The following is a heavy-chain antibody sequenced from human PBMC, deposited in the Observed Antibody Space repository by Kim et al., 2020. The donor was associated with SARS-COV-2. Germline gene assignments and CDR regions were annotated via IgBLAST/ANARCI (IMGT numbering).Heavy chain of an antibody. Sequence: SVKVSCKASGGTFSSYAISWVRQAPGQGLEWMGGIIPIFGTANYAQKFQGRVTITADESTSTAYMELSSLRSEDTAVYYCAQSIGVVAATAPLYYYYGMDVWGQGTTVTVSS. CDR1: GGTFSSYA. V-gene: IGHV1-69*13. J-gene: IGHJ6*02. CDR2: IIPIFGTA. CDR3: AQSIGVVAATAPLYYYYGMDV. D-gene: IGHD2-15*01.